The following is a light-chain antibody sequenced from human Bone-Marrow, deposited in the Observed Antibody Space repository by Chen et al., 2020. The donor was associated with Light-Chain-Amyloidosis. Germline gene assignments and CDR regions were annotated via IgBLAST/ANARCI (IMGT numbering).Light chain of an antibody. Sequence: SYELTPPPSLAVSPGPTARITCSGDDLPTKYAYWYQQKPGQAPVLAIHRDTERPSGISERFSCSSSGTTATLTISGGQAEDEADYHCQSADSSGTYEVIFGGGTKLTVL. CDR2: RDT. CDR3: QSADSSGTYEVI. J-gene: IGLJ2*01. CDR1: DLPTKY. V-gene: IGLV3-25*03.